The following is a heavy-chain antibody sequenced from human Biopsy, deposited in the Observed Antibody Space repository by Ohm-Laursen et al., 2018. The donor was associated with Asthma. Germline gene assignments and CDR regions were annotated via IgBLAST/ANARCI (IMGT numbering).Heavy chain of an antibody. V-gene: IGHV3-23*01. Sequence: SLRLSCTASGFTFSSYAMSWVRQAPGKGLEWVSSISSSGASTYYADSVKGRFTISRDNSKNTLYLQMSSLRADDTAVYYCAKGGTHATDRYAYWGQGSLVTVSS. D-gene: IGHD1-26*01. CDR1: GFTFSSYA. CDR2: ISSSGAST. J-gene: IGHJ4*02. CDR3: AKGGTHATDRYAY.